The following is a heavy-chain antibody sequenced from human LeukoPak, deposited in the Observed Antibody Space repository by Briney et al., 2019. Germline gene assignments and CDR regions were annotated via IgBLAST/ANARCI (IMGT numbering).Heavy chain of an antibody. CDR2: INHSGST. D-gene: IGHD2-2*02. V-gene: IGHV4-34*01. CDR1: GGSFSGYY. Sequence: SETLSLTCAVYGGSFSGYYWSWIRQPPGKGLEWIGEINHSGSTNYNPSLKSRVTISVDTSKNQLSLKLSSVTAADTAVYYCARITYQDIVVVPAAIAPYYYYYYMDVWGKGTTVTVSS. J-gene: IGHJ6*03. CDR3: ARITYQDIVVVPAAIAPYYYYYYMDV.